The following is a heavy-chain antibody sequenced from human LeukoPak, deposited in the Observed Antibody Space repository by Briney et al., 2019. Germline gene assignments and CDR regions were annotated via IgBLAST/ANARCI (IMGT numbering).Heavy chain of an antibody. D-gene: IGHD5/OR15-5a*01. CDR1: GFTFSSYW. J-gene: IGHJ1*01. V-gene: IGHV3-7*01. Sequence: GGSPRLSCAASGFTFSSYWMSWVRLAPGKGREWVANIKQDGSEKYYVDSVRGRFSISRDNSKNSLYLQMNSLRADDTAVYYCARVITVYNVYEEVAEYFQYWGQGTLVTVSS. CDR3: ARVITVYNVYEEVAEYFQY. CDR2: IKQDGSEK.